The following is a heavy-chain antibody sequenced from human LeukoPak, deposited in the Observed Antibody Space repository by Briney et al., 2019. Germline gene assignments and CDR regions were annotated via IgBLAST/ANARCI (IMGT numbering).Heavy chain of an antibody. V-gene: IGHV4-30-4*08. D-gene: IGHD7-27*01. CDR1: GGSISSGDYY. Sequence: SETLSLTCTVSGGSISSGDYYWSWIRQPPGKGLEWVGYIYYSGSTYYNPSLKSRVTISVDTSKNQFSLKLSSVTAADTAVYYCARLLTGNWFDPWGQGTLVTVSS. J-gene: IGHJ5*02. CDR3: ARLLTGNWFDP. CDR2: IYYSGST.